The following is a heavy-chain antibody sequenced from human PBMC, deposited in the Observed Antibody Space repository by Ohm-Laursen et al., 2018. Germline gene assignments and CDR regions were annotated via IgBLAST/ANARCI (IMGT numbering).Heavy chain of an antibody. CDR2: IYTSGST. CDR1: GGSISSHY. D-gene: IGHD6-25*01. CDR3: ARDVRYSSEVDWFDP. V-gene: IGHV4-4*07. Sequence: GTLSLTCTVSGGSISSHYWSWIRQPAGKGLEWIGRIYTSGSTNYNPSLKSRVTMSVDTSKNQFSLKLSSVTAADTAVYYCARDVRYSSEVDWFDPWGRGTLVTVSS. J-gene: IGHJ2*01.